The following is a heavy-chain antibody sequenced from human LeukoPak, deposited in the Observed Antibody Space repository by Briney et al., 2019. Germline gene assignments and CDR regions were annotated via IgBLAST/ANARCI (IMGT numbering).Heavy chain of an antibody. CDR1: DDSISDYY. D-gene: IGHD6-13*01. V-gene: IGHV4-59*01. CDR3: ARVTFDSSSWPLLPHFDY. CDR2: TRYGGTT. J-gene: IGHJ4*02. Sequence: PSETLSLTCSVSDDSISDYYWCWIRQPPGRGLEWIGYTRYGGTTSQNPSLKSRVTMSVDTSKNRLSLRLTSVTAADTAVYYCARVTFDSSSWPLLPHFDYWGQGTLVTVSS.